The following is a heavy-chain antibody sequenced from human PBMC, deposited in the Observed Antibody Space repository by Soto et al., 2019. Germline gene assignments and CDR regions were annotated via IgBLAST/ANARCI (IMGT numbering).Heavy chain of an antibody. J-gene: IGHJ4*02. CDR3: ARGSGTAERY. CDR2: FDSSSSPI. CDR1: GFTLSSYN. D-gene: IGHD3-10*01. V-gene: IGHV3-48*01. Sequence: EVQLVESGGDLVQPGGSLRLSCAASGFTLSSYNMNWVRQAPGKVVEWVAYFDSSSSPIYYADSVKGRFIISRDNAQNSLYLQMNSLIVEDTAVYYCARGSGTAERYWGQGTLVTVSS.